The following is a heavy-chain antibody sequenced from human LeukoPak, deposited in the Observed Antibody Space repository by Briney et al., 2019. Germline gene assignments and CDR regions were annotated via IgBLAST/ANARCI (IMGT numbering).Heavy chain of an antibody. J-gene: IGHJ4*02. CDR2: ISGAGGTS. CDR1: DFTFVRHT. Sequence: GGSLRLPCAASDFTFVRHTMSWVRQAPGKGLEWVSGISGAGGTSYYADSVKGRFTISRDNSKNTLYLQMNSLRAEDTAVYYCAKMRGTADYWGQGTLVTVSS. V-gene: IGHV3-23*01. CDR3: AKMRGTADY.